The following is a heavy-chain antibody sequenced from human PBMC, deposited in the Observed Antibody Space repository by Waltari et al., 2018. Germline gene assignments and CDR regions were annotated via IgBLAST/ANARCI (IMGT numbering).Heavy chain of an antibody. CDR2: VYGGGKT. CDR3: ARDRGRGLYLDS. V-gene: IGHV4-4*03. D-gene: IGHD2-15*01. CDR1: GDSMRSHYW. J-gene: IGHJ4*02. Sequence: QLQLQESAPGLVKPPGTLSLTSGISGDSMRSHYWWSWVRQPPGKGLEWIGQVYGGGKTNYNPAFASRVTGELDTYNKKFSLKVTSATAADTAVYYCARDRGRGLYLDSWGPG.